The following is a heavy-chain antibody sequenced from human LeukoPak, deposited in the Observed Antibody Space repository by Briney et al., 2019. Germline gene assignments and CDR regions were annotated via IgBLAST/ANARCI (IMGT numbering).Heavy chain of an antibody. CDR3: ARVLSPYYYGSGIDY. D-gene: IGHD3-10*01. CDR1: GFTFSSYS. Sequence: GGSLRLSCAASGFTFSSYSMSWVRQAPGKGLEWVANIKQDGSEKYYVDSVKGRFTISRDNAKNSLYLQMNSLRAEDTAVYYCARVLSPYYYGSGIDYWGQGTLVTVSS. CDR2: IKQDGSEK. J-gene: IGHJ4*02. V-gene: IGHV3-7*04.